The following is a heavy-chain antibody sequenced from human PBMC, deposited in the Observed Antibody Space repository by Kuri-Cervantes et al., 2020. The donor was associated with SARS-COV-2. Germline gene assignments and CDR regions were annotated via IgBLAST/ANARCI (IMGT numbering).Heavy chain of an antibody. CDR1: GFTFSSYA. CDR2: ISYDGSNK. V-gene: IGHV3-30-3*01. CDR3: ANGLIWGLDY. D-gene: IGHD7-27*01. J-gene: IGHJ4*02. Sequence: GESLKISCAASGFTFSSYAMHWVRQAPGKGLEWVAVISYDGSNKYYAGSVKGRFTISRDNSKNTLYLQMNSLRAEDTAVYYCANGLIWGLDYWGQGTLVTVSS.